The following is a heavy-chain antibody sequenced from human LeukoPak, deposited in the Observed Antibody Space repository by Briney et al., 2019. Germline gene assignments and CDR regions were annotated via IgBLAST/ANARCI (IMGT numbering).Heavy chain of an antibody. Sequence: PGGSLRLSCAASGFTFSSYAMSWVRQAPGKGLEWVSAISSSSSYVYYADSVKGRFTISRDNAKNSLYLQMNSLKTEDTAVYYCTTPLRFGVVIMGAFDIWGQGTMVTVSS. CDR3: TTPLRFGVVIMGAFDI. D-gene: IGHD3-3*01. CDR2: ISSSSSYV. J-gene: IGHJ3*02. CDR1: GFTFSSYA. V-gene: IGHV3-21*03.